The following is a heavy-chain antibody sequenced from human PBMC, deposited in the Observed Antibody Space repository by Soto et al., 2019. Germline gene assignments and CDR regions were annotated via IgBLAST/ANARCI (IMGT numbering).Heavy chain of an antibody. CDR3: ARDLRGYCSSTSCYTAHYYYYGMDV. CDR2: IYHSGST. J-gene: IGHJ6*02. V-gene: IGHV4-4*02. Sequence: QVQLQESGPGLVKPSGTLSLTCAVSGGSISSSNWWSWVRQPPGKGLEWIGEIYHSGSTNYNPSLKGRVTISVDKSKNQFSLKLSSVTAADTAVYYCARDLRGYCSSTSCYTAHYYYYGMDVWGQGTTVTVSS. D-gene: IGHD2-2*02. CDR1: GGSISSSNW.